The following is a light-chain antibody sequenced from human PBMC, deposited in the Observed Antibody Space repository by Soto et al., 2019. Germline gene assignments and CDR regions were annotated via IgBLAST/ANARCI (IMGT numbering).Light chain of an antibody. V-gene: IGLV2-14*01. J-gene: IGLJ1*01. Sequence: QSVLTQPASVSGSLAQSITISCTGTSSDVGGYNYVSWYQQHPGKAPKLMIYDVSNRPSGVSNRFSGSKSGNTASLTISGLQAEDEADYYCSSYTSSSTYYVFGTGTKLTVL. CDR1: SSDVGGYNY. CDR2: DVS. CDR3: SSYTSSSTYYV.